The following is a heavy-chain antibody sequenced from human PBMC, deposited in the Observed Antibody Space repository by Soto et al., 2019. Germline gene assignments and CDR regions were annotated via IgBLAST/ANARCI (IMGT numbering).Heavy chain of an antibody. CDR2: ISDTGDAT. CDR3: AKESRGGSYRTYFDY. V-gene: IGHV3-23*01. Sequence: EVQLLESGGGLVQPGGSLRLSCAASGFTFSSYAMNWVRQAPGKGLEWVSAISDTGDATYYADSVKGRFTISRDNSKNTLYLQMSSLRAEDTALYYCAKESRGGSYRTYFDYWGQGTLVTVSS. J-gene: IGHJ4*02. D-gene: IGHD3-16*01. CDR1: GFTFSSYA.